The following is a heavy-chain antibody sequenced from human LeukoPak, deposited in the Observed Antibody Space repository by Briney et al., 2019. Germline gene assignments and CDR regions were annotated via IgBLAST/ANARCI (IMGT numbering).Heavy chain of an antibody. CDR1: GFTFSSYA. CDR3: ARDAGYAVVTATLGY. V-gene: IGHV3-30-3*01. D-gene: IGHD2-21*02. CDR2: ISYDGSNK. J-gene: IGHJ4*02. Sequence: PGGSLRLSCAASGFTFSSYAMHWVRQAPGKGLEWVAVISYDGSNKYYADSVKGRFTISRDNSKNTLYLQMNSLRAEDTAVYYCARDAGYAVVTATLGYWGQGTLVTVSP.